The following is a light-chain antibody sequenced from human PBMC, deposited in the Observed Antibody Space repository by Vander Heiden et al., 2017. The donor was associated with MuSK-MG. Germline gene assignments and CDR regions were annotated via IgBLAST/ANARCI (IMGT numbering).Light chain of an antibody. J-gene: IGKJ1*01. Sequence: DIQLTQSPSFLSASVGDRVTITCRASQGISSYLAWYQQKPGNAPKLLIYAASTLQSGVPSRFSGSGSETEFTLTISNLQPEDFATYYCQQLNSYPRTFGQGTKVEIK. V-gene: IGKV1-9*01. CDR2: AAS. CDR1: QGISSY. CDR3: QQLNSYPRT.